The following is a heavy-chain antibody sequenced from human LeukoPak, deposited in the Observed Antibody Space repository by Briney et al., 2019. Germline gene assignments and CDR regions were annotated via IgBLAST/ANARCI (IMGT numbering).Heavy chain of an antibody. V-gene: IGHV4-38-2*02. J-gene: IGHJ4*02. D-gene: IGHD2-2*01. CDR3: AEALYCSSTSCYGFDY. CDR1: GYSISSGYY. CDR2: IYHSGST. Sequence: SETLSLTCTVSGYSISSGYYWGWIRQPPGKGLEWIGSIYHSGSTFYNPSLKSRVTISVDTSKNQFSLKLSSVTAADTAVYYCAEALYCSSTSCYGFDYWGQGTLVTVSS.